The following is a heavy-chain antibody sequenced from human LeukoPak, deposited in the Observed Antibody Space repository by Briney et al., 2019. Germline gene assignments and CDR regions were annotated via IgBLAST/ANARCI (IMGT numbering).Heavy chain of an antibody. Sequence: GGSLRLPCAASGFTFSTYAMSWVRQAPGKGLEWVSTLSPSGASTYYADSVKGRFTISRDNSQNTLYLQMNSLRAEDTAVYYCAKDRGSITVFGGTDCWGQGTLVTVSS. D-gene: IGHD3-3*01. V-gene: IGHV3-23*01. CDR2: LSPSGAST. CDR3: AKDRGSITVFGGTDC. J-gene: IGHJ4*02. CDR1: GFTFSTYA.